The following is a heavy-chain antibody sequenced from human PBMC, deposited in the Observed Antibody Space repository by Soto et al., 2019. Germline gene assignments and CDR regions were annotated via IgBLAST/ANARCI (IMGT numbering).Heavy chain of an antibody. CDR1: GFTFINSW. CDR3: VKVLARGVGVPRFYFDS. V-gene: IGHV3-74*01. J-gene: IGHJ4*02. CDR2: INADGTST. Sequence: GGSLRLSCAASGFTFINSWMHWVRQFSGKGLEWVSRINADGTSTSYADSVKGRFTISRDNAKNTLYLHVNSLRAEDTAVYYCVKVLARGVGVPRFYFDSWGQGALVTVSS. D-gene: IGHD2-2*01.